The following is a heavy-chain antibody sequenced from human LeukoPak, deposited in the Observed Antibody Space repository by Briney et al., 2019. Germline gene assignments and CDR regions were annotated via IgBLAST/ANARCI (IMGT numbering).Heavy chain of an antibody. J-gene: IGHJ4*02. D-gene: IGHD3-16*01. Sequence: PGGSLRLSCAASGFTFSSYSMNWVRQAPGKGLEWVSYISSSSSTIYYADSVKGRFTISRDNAKNSLYLQMNSLRAEDTAVYYCARDKPQGDYVWGRSTYYFDYWGQGTLVTVSS. CDR1: GFTFSSYS. CDR3: ARDKPQGDYVWGRSTYYFDY. V-gene: IGHV3-48*01. CDR2: ISSSSSTI.